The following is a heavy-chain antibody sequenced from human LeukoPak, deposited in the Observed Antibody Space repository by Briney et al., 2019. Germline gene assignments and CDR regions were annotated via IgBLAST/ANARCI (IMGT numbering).Heavy chain of an antibody. CDR1: GDSVSSNSAA. V-gene: IGHV6-1*01. CDR3: ARAVLGSPQIYYYYYMDV. Sequence: SQTLSLTCAISGDSVSSNSAAWNWIRQSPSRGLEWLGRTYYRSKWYNDYAVSVKSRITINPDTSKNQLSLQLNSVTPEDTAVYYCARAVLGSPQIYYYYYMDVWGKGTTVTVSS. CDR2: TYYRSKWYN. J-gene: IGHJ6*03. D-gene: IGHD3-10*01.